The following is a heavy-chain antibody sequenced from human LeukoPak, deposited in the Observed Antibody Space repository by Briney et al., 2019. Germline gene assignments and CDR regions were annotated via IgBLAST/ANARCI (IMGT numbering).Heavy chain of an antibody. V-gene: IGHV4-39*07. CDR1: GGSISSSSYY. CDR2: IYYSGST. J-gene: IGHJ6*03. D-gene: IGHD3-10*02. CDR3: ARGNVRTGYYYYYYMDV. Sequence: SETLSLTCTVSGGSISSSSYYWGWIRQPPGKGLEWIGSIYYSGSTYYNPSLKSRVTMSVDTSKNQFSLKLSSVTAADTAVYYCARGNVRTGYYYYYYMDVWGKGTTVTISS.